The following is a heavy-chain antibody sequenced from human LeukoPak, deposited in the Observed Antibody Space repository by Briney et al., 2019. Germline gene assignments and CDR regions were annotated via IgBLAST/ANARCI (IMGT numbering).Heavy chain of an antibody. CDR1: GYTFTSYD. CDR3: ARIYYDSSVPNFDY. V-gene: IGHV1-18*01. D-gene: IGHD3-22*01. J-gene: IGHJ4*02. Sequence: ASVKVSCKASGYTFTSYDINWVRQAPGQGLEWMGWISAYNGNTNYAQKLQGRVTMTTDTSTSTAYMELRSLRSDDTAVYYCARIYYDSSVPNFDYWGQGTLVTVSS. CDR2: ISAYNGNT.